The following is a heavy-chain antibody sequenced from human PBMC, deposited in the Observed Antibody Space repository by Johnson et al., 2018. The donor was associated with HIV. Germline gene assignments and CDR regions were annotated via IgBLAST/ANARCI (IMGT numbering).Heavy chain of an antibody. J-gene: IGHJ3*02. CDR1: GFTFSTYD. D-gene: IGHD1-26*01. CDR3: ARDGPRGSYGAFDI. V-gene: IGHV3-33*01. CDR2: IRYDGSNK. Sequence: QVQLVESGGGVVQPGTSLRLSCAASGFTFSTYDMHWVRQAPGKGLEWVAFIRYDGSNKYYADSVKGRFTISRDNAKNSLYLQMNSLRAEDTALYYCARDGPRGSYGAFDIWGQGTMVTVSS.